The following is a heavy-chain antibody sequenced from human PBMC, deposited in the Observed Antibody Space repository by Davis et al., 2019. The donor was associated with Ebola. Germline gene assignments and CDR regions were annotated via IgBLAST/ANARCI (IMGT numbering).Heavy chain of an antibody. D-gene: IGHD3-10*01. V-gene: IGHV3-74*01. Sequence: GESLKISCAASGFTFSNSWMHWVRQAPGKGLVWVSRMNSDGSIINYADSVKGRFTISRDNAKNSLYLQINSLTAEDTAVYYCARDMITMVQGVRLGMDVWGQGTTVTVSS. CDR2: MNSDGSII. J-gene: IGHJ6*02. CDR3: ARDMITMVQGVRLGMDV. CDR1: GFTFSNSW.